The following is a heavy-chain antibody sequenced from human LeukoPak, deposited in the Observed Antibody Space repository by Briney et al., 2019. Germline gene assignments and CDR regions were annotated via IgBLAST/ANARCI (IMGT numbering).Heavy chain of an antibody. V-gene: IGHV3-30-3*01. J-gene: IGHJ3*02. CDR2: ISYDGSNK. CDR3: AKRGGSGSYGSGGFDI. Sequence: HPGGSLRLSCAASGFTLSSYAMHWVGQAPGKGLEWVAIISYDGSNKYYADSVKGRFTISRDNSKNTLFLQMNSLIAEDTAVYYCAKRGGSGSYGSGGFDIRGQGTMVTVSS. CDR1: GFTLSSYA. D-gene: IGHD3-10*01.